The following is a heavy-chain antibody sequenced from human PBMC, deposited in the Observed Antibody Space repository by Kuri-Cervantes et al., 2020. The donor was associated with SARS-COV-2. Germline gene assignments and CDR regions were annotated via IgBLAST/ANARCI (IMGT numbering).Heavy chain of an antibody. V-gene: IGHV3-48*01. D-gene: IGHD4/OR15-4a*01. Sequence: GESLKISCAASGFTFSSYSMNWVRQAPGKGLEWVSYISSSSSTIYYADSVKGRFTISRDNAKNSLYLQMNSLRAEDTAVYYCARDLSSVLGAFDYWGQGTLVTVSS. CDR2: ISSSSSTI. J-gene: IGHJ4*02. CDR3: ARDLSSVLGAFDY. CDR1: GFTFSSYS.